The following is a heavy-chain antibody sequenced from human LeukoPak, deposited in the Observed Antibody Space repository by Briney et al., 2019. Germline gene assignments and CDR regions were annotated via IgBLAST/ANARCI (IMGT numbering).Heavy chain of an antibody. J-gene: IGHJ4*02. Sequence: PSETLSLTCAVSGGSISSSNWWSWVRQPPGKGLEWIGYIYYSGSTNYNPSLKSRVTISVDTSKNQFSLKLSSVTAADTAVYYCARGLGYYFDYWGQGTLVTVSS. D-gene: IGHD3-16*01. V-gene: IGHV4-4*02. CDR1: GGSISSSNW. CDR2: IYYSGST. CDR3: ARGLGYYFDY.